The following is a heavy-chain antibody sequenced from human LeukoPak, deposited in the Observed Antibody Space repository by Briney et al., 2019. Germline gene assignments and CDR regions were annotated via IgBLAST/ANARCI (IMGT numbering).Heavy chain of an antibody. D-gene: IGHD1-26*01. Sequence: SETLSLTCTVSGGSVSSSTYDWNWIRQPPGKGLEWIGYIYNSGSTNYNPSFKSRLTISVDTSRNQFSLKVNSVTAADTAVYYCARGQVGATQLFDYWGQGTRVTVSS. V-gene: IGHV4-61*01. CDR3: ARGQVGATQLFDY. CDR1: GGSVSSSTYD. J-gene: IGHJ4*02. CDR2: IYNSGST.